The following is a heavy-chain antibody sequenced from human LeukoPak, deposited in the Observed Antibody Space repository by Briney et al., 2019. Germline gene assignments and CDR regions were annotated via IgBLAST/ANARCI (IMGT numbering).Heavy chain of an antibody. CDR3: ARISPREGRNWFDP. D-gene: IGHD1-26*01. V-gene: IGHV1-2*02. Sequence: ASVKVSCKASGYTFTGYYMHWVRQAPGQGLEWMGWINSNSGGTNYAQKFQGRVTMTRDTSISTAYMELSRLRSDDTAVYYCARISPREGRNWFDPWGQGTLVTVSS. J-gene: IGHJ5*02. CDR2: INSNSGGT. CDR1: GYTFTGYY.